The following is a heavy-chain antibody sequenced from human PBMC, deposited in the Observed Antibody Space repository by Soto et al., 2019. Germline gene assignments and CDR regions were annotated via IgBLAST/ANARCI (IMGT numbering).Heavy chain of an antibody. D-gene: IGHD4-17*01. J-gene: IGHJ4*02. CDR1: GGSFSGYY. CDR3: ARGATVTLFDY. CDR2: INHSGST. Sequence: SETLSLTCAVYGGSFSGYYWSWIRQPPGKGLEWIGEINHSGSTNYNPSLKSRVTISVDTSKNQFSLKLSSVTAADTAVYYCARGATVTLFDYWGQGTLVTVSS. V-gene: IGHV4-34*01.